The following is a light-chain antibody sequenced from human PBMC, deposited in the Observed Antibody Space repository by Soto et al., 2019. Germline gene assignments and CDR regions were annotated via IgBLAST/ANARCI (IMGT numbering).Light chain of an antibody. Sequence: DIQMTQSPSTLSASVGDRVTITCRASQSISSWLAWYQQKPGKAPKLLIYKASSLESGVTSRFSGSGSAAEFTLTISSLQPDDFATYYCQQYNDYPYTFGQGTKLEIK. CDR2: KAS. CDR3: QQYNDYPYT. V-gene: IGKV1-5*03. J-gene: IGKJ2*01. CDR1: QSISSW.